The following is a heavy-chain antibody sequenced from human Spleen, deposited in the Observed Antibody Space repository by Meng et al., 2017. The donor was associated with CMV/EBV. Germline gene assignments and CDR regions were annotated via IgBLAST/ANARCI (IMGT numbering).Heavy chain of an antibody. CDR1: GFTFSSYW. CDR3: AKRAYSGYDYREGFDY. J-gene: IGHJ4*02. Sequence: GESLKISCAASGFTFSSYWMHWVRQAPGKGLVWVSRINSDGSSTNYADSVKGRFTISRDNSKNRLYLQMNSLRAEDTAVYYCAKRAYSGYDYREGFDYWGQGTLVTVSS. CDR2: INSDGSST. D-gene: IGHD5-12*01. V-gene: IGHV3-74*01.